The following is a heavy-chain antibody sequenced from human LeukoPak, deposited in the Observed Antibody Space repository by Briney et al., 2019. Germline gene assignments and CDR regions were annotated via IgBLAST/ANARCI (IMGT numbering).Heavy chain of an antibody. J-gene: IGHJ3*01. Sequence: SETLSLTCAVYGGSFTDYYWNWIRQPPGKGLEWIGEINHSGITHYNPSLKSRVTISADTSKNQFSLKLSSVTAADTAVYYCVRPDDNSFDFWGQGTMVTVSS. D-gene: IGHD3-9*01. V-gene: IGHV4-34*01. CDR2: INHSGIT. CDR3: VRPDDNSFDF. CDR1: GGSFTDYY.